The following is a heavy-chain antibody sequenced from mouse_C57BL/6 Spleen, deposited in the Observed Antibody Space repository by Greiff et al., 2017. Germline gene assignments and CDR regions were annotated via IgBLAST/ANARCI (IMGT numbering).Heavy chain of an antibody. D-gene: IGHD2-4*01. CDR3: TKGRAPMITEAWFAY. V-gene: IGHV6-6*01. CDR1: GFTFSDAW. Sequence: EVKVEESGGGLVQPGGSMKLSCAASGFTFSDAWMDWVRQSPEKGLEWVAEIRNKANNHATYYAESVKGRFTISRDDSKSSVYLQMNSLRAEDTGIYYCTKGRAPMITEAWFAYWGQGTLVTVSA. J-gene: IGHJ3*01. CDR2: IRNKANNHAT.